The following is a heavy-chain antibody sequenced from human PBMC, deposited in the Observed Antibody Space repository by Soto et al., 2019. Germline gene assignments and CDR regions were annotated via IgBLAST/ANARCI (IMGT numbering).Heavy chain of an antibody. CDR1: GFTFSAYS. D-gene: IGHD4-17*01. J-gene: IGHJ4*02. Sequence: TGGSLRLSCAASGFTFSAYSLNWVRQAPGKGLEWISYISRTSTTIYHADSVKGRFTISRDNAKNSLYLQMNSLRVDDTAVYYCARDRDYGFDYWGQGTLVTVSS. V-gene: IGHV3-48*01. CDR3: ARDRDYGFDY. CDR2: ISRTSTTI.